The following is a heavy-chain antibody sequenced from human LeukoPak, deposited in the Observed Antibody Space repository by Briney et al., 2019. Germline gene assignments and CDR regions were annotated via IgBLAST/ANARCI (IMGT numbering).Heavy chain of an antibody. V-gene: IGHV1-2*02. CDR2: LNPKTGDT. CDR3: ARATAENDH. D-gene: IGHD1-14*01. J-gene: IGHJ4*02. CDR1: GYTFTGYY. Sequence: ASVKVSCKASGYTFTGYYLHWVRQAPGQGLEWMGWLNPKTGDTRSAQKFQGRVTMTGDTSISTFNMELSRLTSDDTAVYYCARATAENDHWGQGTLVTVSS.